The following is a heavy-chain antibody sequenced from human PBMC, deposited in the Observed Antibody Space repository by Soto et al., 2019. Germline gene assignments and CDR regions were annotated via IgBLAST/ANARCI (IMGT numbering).Heavy chain of an antibody. CDR1: GGSISSSSYY. CDR2: IYYSGST. Sequence: QLQLQESGPGLVKPSETLSLTCTVSGGSISSSSYYWGWIRQPPEKGLEWIGSIYYSGSTYYKPSLKSRGTISVDTSKNQFSLKLSSVTAADTAVYYCARLKVKYSNSSGRYYLDYWGQGTLVTVSS. D-gene: IGHD6-6*01. J-gene: IGHJ4*02. V-gene: IGHV4-39*01. CDR3: ARLKVKYSNSSGRYYLDY.